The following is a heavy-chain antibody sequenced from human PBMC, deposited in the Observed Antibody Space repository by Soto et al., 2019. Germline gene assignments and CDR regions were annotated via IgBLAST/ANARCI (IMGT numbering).Heavy chain of an antibody. D-gene: IGHD1-26*01. CDR1: GGDLRNSG. CDR3: AKEDGAGVKS. CDR2: IFPLLAMV. J-gene: IGHJ4*02. Sequence: QVHLVQSGAEMKKPGSSVKVSCKVSGGDLRNSGISWVRQAPGQGLEWMGGIFPLLAMVDYSQKFQGRVTITADESTSTAYLDLGSLKSEDTAVYYCAKEDGAGVKSWGQGTLVIVSS. V-gene: IGHV1-69*04.